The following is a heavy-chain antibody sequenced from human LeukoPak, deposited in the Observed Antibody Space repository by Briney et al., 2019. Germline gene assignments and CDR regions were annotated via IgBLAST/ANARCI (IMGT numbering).Heavy chain of an antibody. V-gene: IGHV4-39*01. D-gene: IGHD3-22*01. CDR1: GGSTSSSSNY. Sequence: SETLSLTPIVPGGSTSSSSNYWGWTRQPPRNWLEWHGGIYYSGSSYYNPSLKSRVTISVNTSKNQFSLKLSSVTAADTAVYYCARSRITMIVADAFDIWGQGTMVTVSS. CDR2: IYYSGSS. CDR3: ARSRITMIVADAFDI. J-gene: IGHJ3*02.